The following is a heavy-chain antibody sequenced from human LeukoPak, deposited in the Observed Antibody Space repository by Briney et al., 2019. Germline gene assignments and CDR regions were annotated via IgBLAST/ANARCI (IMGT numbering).Heavy chain of an antibody. CDR3: ATGSTSCYTMCAFDI. J-gene: IGHJ3*02. Sequence: PSETLSLTCAVSGYSISSGYYWGWIRQPPGKGLEWIGSIYHSGSTYYNPSLKSRVTISVDTSKNQFSLKLSPVTAADTAVYYCATGSTSCYTMCAFDIWGQGTMVTVSS. D-gene: IGHD2-2*02. CDR2: IYHSGST. V-gene: IGHV4-38-2*01. CDR1: GYSISSGYY.